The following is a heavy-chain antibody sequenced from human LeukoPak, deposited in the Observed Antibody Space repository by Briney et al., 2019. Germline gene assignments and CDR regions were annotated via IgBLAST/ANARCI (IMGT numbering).Heavy chain of an antibody. CDR2: IDGDGSST. D-gene: IGHD1-26*01. V-gene: IGHV3-74*01. CDR3: ARTIVGAAFDY. Sequence: GGSLRLSCAASGFTFSNFWTHWVRQAPGKGLVWVSRIDGDGSSTSYADSVKGRFTISRDNAKNTLYLQMTSLRAEDTAVYYCARTIVGAAFDYWGQGTLVTVSS. J-gene: IGHJ4*02. CDR1: GFTFSNFW.